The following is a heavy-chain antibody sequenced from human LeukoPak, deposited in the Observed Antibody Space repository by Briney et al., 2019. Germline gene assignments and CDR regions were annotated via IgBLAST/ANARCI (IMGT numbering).Heavy chain of an antibody. V-gene: IGHV4-39*01. CDR3: ARHNREGDYDILTGYSKYNGMDV. Sequence: PSETLSLACTVSGGSISSGGYYWGWIRQPPGKGLEWIGSIYYSGSSHYNPSLKSRVTISVDTSKNQFSLKLSSVTAADTAVYYCARHNREGDYDILTGYSKYNGMDVWGHGTTVTVSS. CDR2: IYYSGSS. CDR1: GGSISSGGYY. D-gene: IGHD3-9*01. J-gene: IGHJ6*02.